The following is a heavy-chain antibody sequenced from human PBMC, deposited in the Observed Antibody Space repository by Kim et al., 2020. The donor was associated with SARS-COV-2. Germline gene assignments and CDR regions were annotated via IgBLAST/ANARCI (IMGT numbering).Heavy chain of an antibody. CDR2: IWYDGSNK. J-gene: IGHJ6*02. Sequence: GGSLRLSCAASGFTFSSYGMHWVRQAPGKGLEWVAVIWYDGSNKYYADSVKGRFTISRDNSKNTLYLQMNSLRAEDTAVYYCARDYYGSGSRVMDVWGQGTTVTVSS. CDR3: ARDYYGSGSRVMDV. D-gene: IGHD3-10*01. V-gene: IGHV3-33*01. CDR1: GFTFSSYG.